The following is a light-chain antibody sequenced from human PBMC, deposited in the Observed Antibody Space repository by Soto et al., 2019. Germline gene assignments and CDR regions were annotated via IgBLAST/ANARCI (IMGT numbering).Light chain of an antibody. Sequence: EIVLTQSPGTLSSSPGQRVTLSCRASQSVSSFYLAWYQQKPGQAPRLLIYGASTRATGIPDRFSGSGSGTDFTLTISRLETDDCAGYYCQQYSRSLYTFGQGNKPEVK. J-gene: IGKJ2*01. CDR2: GAS. CDR3: QQYSRSLYT. CDR1: QSVSSFY. V-gene: IGKV3-20*01.